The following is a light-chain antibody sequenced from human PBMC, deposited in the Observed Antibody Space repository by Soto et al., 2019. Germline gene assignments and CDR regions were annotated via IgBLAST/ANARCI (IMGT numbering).Light chain of an antibody. V-gene: IGKV3-11*01. Sequence: EIVLTQSPATLSLSPWERATLSCRASQSVSNYLAWYQQKPGQAPRLLIYDASNRATGIPARFSASGSGTDFTLTISDVQPEDFALYYCHQRQSWPRTFGQGTKVDIK. CDR3: HQRQSWPRT. CDR1: QSVSNY. CDR2: DAS. J-gene: IGKJ1*01.